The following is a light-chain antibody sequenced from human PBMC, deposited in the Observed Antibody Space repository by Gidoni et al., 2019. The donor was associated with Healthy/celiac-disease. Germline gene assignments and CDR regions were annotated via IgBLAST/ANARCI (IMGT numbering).Light chain of an antibody. CDR1: QSVSSY. CDR3: QQRSNWLST. J-gene: IGKJ4*01. CDR2: DAS. V-gene: IGKV3-11*01. Sequence: ELVLTQSPATLSLSPGERATLSCRARQSVSSYLAWYQQKPGQAPRLLIYDASNRATGIPARFSGSGSGTDFTLTISSLEPEDFAVYYCQQRSNWLSTFGGGTKVEIK.